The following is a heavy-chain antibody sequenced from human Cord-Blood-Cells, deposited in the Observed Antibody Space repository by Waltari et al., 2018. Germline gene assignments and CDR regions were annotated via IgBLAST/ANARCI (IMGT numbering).Heavy chain of an antibody. D-gene: IGHD6-19*01. CDR3: ARFPTVAGKALDY. V-gene: IGHV1-8*01. Sequence: QVQLVQSGAEVKKPGASVKVSCKASGYTFTSYDINWVRQATGQGLEWMGGMNPKRGNTGYAQKFRGRVTRTRNTSISTAYMELSSLRSEDTAVYYCARFPTVAGKALDYWGQGTLVTVSS. CDR1: GYTFTSYD. J-gene: IGHJ4*02. CDR2: MNPKRGNT.